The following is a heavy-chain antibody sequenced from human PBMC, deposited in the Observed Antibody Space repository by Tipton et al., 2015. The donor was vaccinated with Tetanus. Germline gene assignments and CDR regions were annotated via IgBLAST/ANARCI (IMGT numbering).Heavy chain of an antibody. CDR1: GFRFSYSG. CDR2: IAFDGKNE. Sequence: SLRLSCAASGFRFSYSGMHWVRQAPGKGLEWVAVIAFDGKNERYADSVKGRFIISRDNSKNTLYLQMNSLRAEDTGIYYCASPVRAHLYAFDYWGQGSLVTVSS. V-gene: IGHV3-30*03. J-gene: IGHJ4*02. D-gene: IGHD2-2*02. CDR3: ASPVRAHLYAFDY.